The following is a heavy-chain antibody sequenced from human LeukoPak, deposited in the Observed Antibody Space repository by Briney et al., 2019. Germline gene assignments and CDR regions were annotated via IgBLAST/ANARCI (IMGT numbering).Heavy chain of an antibody. Sequence: ASVKVSCKASGYTFTSYGISWVRQAPGQGLEWMGWISAYNGNTNYAQKLQGRVTMTTDTSTSTAYMELRSLRSDDTAVYYCARDPDRDFVVVGAYYYYGMDVWGQGTTVTVSS. J-gene: IGHJ6*02. D-gene: IGHD2-2*01. CDR2: ISAYNGNT. CDR1: GYTFTSYG. V-gene: IGHV1-18*01. CDR3: ARDPDRDFVVVGAYYYYGMDV.